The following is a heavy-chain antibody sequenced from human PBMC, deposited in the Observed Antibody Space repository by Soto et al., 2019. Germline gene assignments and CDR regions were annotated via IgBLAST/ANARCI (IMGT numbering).Heavy chain of an antibody. CDR2: INTSGGST. J-gene: IGHJ5*01. CDR3: ARDRIAVAGFFDS. D-gene: IGHD6-19*01. V-gene: IGHV1-46*01. CDR1: GYTLTELS. Sequence: ASVKVSCKASGYTLTELSMHWVRQAPGQGLEWMGIINTSGGSTSYAQKFQGRVTMTRDTSTSTVYMERSSLRSEDTAVYYCARDRIAVAGFFDSWGQGTLVTVSS.